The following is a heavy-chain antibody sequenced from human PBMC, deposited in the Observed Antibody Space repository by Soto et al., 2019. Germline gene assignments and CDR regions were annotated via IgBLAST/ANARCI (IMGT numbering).Heavy chain of an antibody. D-gene: IGHD6-19*01. CDR1: GGSTGSYY. CDR2: IHYSENA. CDR3: TTGSGWLTDQ. J-gene: IGHJ4*02. Sequence: SETLSLTCTASGGSTGSYYWYWIRQSPGKGLEWIANIHYSENANYNPSLMGRVTISLDTSNKQCSLKINSVTAADTAMYYCTTGSGWLTDQWGRGTRVT. V-gene: IGHV4-59*08.